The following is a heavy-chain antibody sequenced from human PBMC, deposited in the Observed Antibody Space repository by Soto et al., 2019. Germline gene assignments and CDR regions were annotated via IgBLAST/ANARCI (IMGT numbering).Heavy chain of an antibody. Sequence: GGSLRLSCAASGFTFSSYAMSWVRQAPGKGLEWVSAISGSGGSTYYADSVKGRFTISRDNSKNTLYLQMNSLRAEDTAVYYCAKSARQGLQGQLFGTFYYYYGMDVWGQGTTGTVS. J-gene: IGHJ6*02. D-gene: IGHD2-21*02. V-gene: IGHV3-23*01. CDR2: ISGSGGST. CDR3: AKSARQGLQGQLFGTFYYYYGMDV. CDR1: GFTFSSYA.